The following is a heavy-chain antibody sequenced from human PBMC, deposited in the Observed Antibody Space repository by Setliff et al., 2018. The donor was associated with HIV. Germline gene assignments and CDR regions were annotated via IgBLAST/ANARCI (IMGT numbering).Heavy chain of an antibody. Sequence: SETLSLTCIVSGASISSNTWSGVRQAPGKGLQWLGFIYNSVTTNYNPSLKSRVTISLDTSKNQFSLKLSSVTAADTAVYYCARYANTYYYGSGSYYLRAFDIWGQGTMVTVSS. J-gene: IGHJ3*02. D-gene: IGHD3-10*01. V-gene: IGHV4-59*12. CDR2: IYNSVTT. CDR3: ARYANTYYYGSGSYYLRAFDI. CDR1: GASISSNT.